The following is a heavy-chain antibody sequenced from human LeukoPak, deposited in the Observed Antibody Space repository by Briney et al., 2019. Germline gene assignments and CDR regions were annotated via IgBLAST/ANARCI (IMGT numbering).Heavy chain of an antibody. CDR1: GYTFTGYY. V-gene: IGHV1-2*02. CDR3: ARSPIAVAGTGFDY. J-gene: IGHJ4*02. D-gene: IGHD6-19*01. Sequence: ASVKVSCKASGYTFTGYYMHWVRQAPGQGLEWMGWINPNSGGTNYAQKFQGRVTMTRDTSISTAYMELSRLRSDDTAVYYCARSPIAVAGTGFDYWGQGTLVTVSS. CDR2: INPNSGGT.